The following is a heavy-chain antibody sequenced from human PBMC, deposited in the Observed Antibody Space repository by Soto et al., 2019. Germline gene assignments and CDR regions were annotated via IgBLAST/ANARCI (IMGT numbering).Heavy chain of an antibody. V-gene: IGHV3-23*01. CDR3: AKTIAAAGRNWFDP. CDR1: GFTFSSYA. D-gene: IGHD6-13*01. CDR2: ISGSGGST. J-gene: IGHJ5*02. Sequence: GGSLRLSCAASGFTFSSYAMSWVLQAPGKGLEWVSAISGSGGSTYYADSVKGRFTISRDNSKNTLYLQMNSLRAEDTAVYYCAKTIAAAGRNWFDPWGQGTLVTVSS.